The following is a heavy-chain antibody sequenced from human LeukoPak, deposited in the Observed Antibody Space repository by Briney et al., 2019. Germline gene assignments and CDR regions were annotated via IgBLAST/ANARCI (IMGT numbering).Heavy chain of an antibody. V-gene: IGHV4-59*01. CDR2: IYYSGST. D-gene: IGHD2-2*01. CDR1: GGSISSYY. Sequence: PSETLSLTCTASGGSISSYYWSWIRQPPGKGLEWIGYIYYSGSTNYNPSLKSRVTISVDTSKNQFSLKLSSVTAADTAVYYCARLPRDQYCSSTSCPGYYYYMDVWGKGTTVTVSS. J-gene: IGHJ6*03. CDR3: ARLPRDQYCSSTSCPGYYYYMDV.